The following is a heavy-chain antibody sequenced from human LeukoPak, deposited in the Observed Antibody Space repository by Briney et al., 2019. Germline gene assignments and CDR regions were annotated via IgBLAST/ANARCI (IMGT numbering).Heavy chain of an antibody. Sequence: PGGSLRLSCTASGFTFSNFGMSWVRQAPGKGLDWVSFISGNGQNTYYGDSVRGRFTISRDTAKNTVYLQMNSLRAYDTAVYYCAKGYSSGWYDFDSWGQGTLVTVAS. CDR3: AKGYSSGWYDFDS. D-gene: IGHD6-19*01. CDR1: GFTFSNFG. V-gene: IGHV3-23*01. CDR2: ISGNGQNT. J-gene: IGHJ4*02.